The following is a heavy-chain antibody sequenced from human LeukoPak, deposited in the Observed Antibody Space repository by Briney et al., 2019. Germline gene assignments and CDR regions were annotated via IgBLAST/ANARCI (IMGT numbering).Heavy chain of an antibody. V-gene: IGHV3-21*01. CDR1: GFTFSSYS. D-gene: IGHD6-13*01. J-gene: IGHJ6*02. CDR2: ISSSSSYI. Sequence: PGGSLRLSCAASGFTFSSYSMNWVRQAPGKGLEWVSYISSSSSYIYYADSVKGRFTISRDNAKKSLYLQINSLRAEDTAVYYCVGYSSSWYVVDYYSGMDVWGQGTTVTVSS. CDR3: VGYSSSWYVVDYYSGMDV.